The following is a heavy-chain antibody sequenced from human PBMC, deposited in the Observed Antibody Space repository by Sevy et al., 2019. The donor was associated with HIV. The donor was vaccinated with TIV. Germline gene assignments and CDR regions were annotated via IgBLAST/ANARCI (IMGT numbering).Heavy chain of an antibody. Sequence: GGSLRLSCVASGFTFSSYEMNWVRQAPGKGLEGVSYISNIGTSMYYSDSVKGRLTISRDNARNSLYLQMNSLRAEDTAVYYCARDLPPSATTVAHFDCWGQGTLVTVSS. CDR1: GFTFSSYE. CDR2: ISNIGTSM. V-gene: IGHV3-48*03. D-gene: IGHD4-17*01. J-gene: IGHJ4*02. CDR3: ARDLPPSATTVAHFDC.